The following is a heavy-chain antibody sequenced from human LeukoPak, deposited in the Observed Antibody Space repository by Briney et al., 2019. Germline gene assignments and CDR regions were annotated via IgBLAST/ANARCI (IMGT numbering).Heavy chain of an antibody. Sequence: GGSLRLSCAASGFTFASHAMHWVRQAPGKGQEWISVISTGGTTYYADSVKGRFTVSRDNSENMLNLQMDSLRAEDSAMYYCARAPYSSGLYYSDSWGQGTQVTVSS. V-gene: IGHV3-23*01. D-gene: IGHD3-22*01. CDR1: GFTFASHA. CDR3: ARAPYSSGLYYSDS. J-gene: IGHJ4*02. CDR2: ISTGGTT.